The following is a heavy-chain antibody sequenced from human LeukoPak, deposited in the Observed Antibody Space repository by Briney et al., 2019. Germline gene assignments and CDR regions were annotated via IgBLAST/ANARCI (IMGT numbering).Heavy chain of an antibody. Sequence: GRSLRLSCAASGFTFSSYGMHWVRQAPGKGLVWVSHINSDGSSTNYADSVKGRFTISRDNAKNTLYLQMNSLRAEDTAVYYCARTGIAARPTVWFDPWGQGTLVTVSS. D-gene: IGHD6-6*01. J-gene: IGHJ5*02. CDR3: ARTGIAARPTVWFDP. CDR1: GFTFSSYG. CDR2: INSDGSST. V-gene: IGHV3-74*01.